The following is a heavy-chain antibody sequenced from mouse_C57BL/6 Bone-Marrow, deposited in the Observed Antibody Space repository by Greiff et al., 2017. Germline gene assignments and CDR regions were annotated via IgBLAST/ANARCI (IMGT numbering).Heavy chain of an antibody. CDR1: GFSLSTFGMG. CDR3: ARGITRNFFDY. Sequence: QVTLKESGPGILQPSQTLSLTCSFSGFSLSTFGMGVGWNRQPAGKGLEWLANIWWDDDKYYNPALKSRLTISKDTSKNQVFLKLANVDTADTATYYCARGITRNFFDYWGQGTTLTVSS. D-gene: IGHD1-1*01. V-gene: IGHV8-8*01. CDR2: IWWDDDK. J-gene: IGHJ2*01.